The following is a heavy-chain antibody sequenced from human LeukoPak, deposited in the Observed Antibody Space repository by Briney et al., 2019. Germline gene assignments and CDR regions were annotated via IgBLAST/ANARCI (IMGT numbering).Heavy chain of an antibody. CDR2: INYSGST. Sequence: SQTLSLTCTVSGGPISSDNYQWSWIRQPPGKGLEWIGYINYSGSTYYNPSLKSRVTISVDTSKNHFSLKLSSVTAADTAVYYCARYGSGSTWFDPWGQGTLVTASS. V-gene: IGHV4-30-4*01. D-gene: IGHD3-10*01. CDR1: GGPISSDNYQ. CDR3: ARYGSGSTWFDP. J-gene: IGHJ5*02.